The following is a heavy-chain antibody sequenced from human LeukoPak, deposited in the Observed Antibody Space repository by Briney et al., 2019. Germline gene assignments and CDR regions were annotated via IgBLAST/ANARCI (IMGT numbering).Heavy chain of an antibody. Sequence: PGGSLRPSCAASGFTFSSYGMHWVRQAPGKGLEWVAVISYDGSNKYYADSVKGRFTISRDNSKNTLYLQMNSLRAEDTAVYYCAKSFDYWGQGTLVTVSS. CDR3: AKSFDY. V-gene: IGHV3-30*18. CDR2: ISYDGSNK. J-gene: IGHJ4*02. CDR1: GFTFSSYG.